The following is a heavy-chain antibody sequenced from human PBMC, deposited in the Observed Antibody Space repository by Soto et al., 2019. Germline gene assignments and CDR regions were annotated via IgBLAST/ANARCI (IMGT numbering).Heavy chain of an antibody. Sequence: QVTLKESGPVLVKPTETLTLTCTVSGFSLSNARMGVSWIRQPPGKALESLAHIFSNDEKSYSTSLKSRLTISKDTSKSQVVLTMTNMDPVDTAIYYCARIDRDYYDSSGYLWTFDIWGLGTMVTVSS. J-gene: IGHJ3*02. CDR2: IFSNDEK. D-gene: IGHD3-22*01. V-gene: IGHV2-26*01. CDR3: ARIDRDYYDSSGYLWTFDI. CDR1: GFSLSNARMG.